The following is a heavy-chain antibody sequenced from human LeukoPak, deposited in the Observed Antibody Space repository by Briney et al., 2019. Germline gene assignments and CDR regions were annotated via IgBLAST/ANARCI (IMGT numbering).Heavy chain of an antibody. Sequence: SETLSLTCTVSGGSISSSSYYWGWIRQPPGKGLEWIGSIYYSGSTYYNPSLKSRVTISVDTSKNQFSLKLSSVTAADTAVYYCARGRTRYGSGSYTDYWGQGTLVTVSS. D-gene: IGHD3-10*01. CDR3: ARGRTRYGSGSYTDY. V-gene: IGHV4-39*01. CDR1: GGSISSSSYY. J-gene: IGHJ4*02. CDR2: IYYSGST.